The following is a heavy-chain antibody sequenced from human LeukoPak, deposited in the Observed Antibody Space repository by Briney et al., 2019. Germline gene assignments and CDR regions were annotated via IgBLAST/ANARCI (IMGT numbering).Heavy chain of an antibody. CDR2: MSPNSGNT. Sequence: ASVNLSCKASGYTFTTYDINWVRQATGQRLEWMGWMSPNSGNTGYAQKFQGRVTMTRDTSINTAYMELSSLTSEDTAVYFCARGVTAGVDFWGQGTLVTVSS. V-gene: IGHV1-8*01. CDR1: GYTFTTYD. D-gene: IGHD6-25*01. J-gene: IGHJ4*02. CDR3: ARGVTAGVDF.